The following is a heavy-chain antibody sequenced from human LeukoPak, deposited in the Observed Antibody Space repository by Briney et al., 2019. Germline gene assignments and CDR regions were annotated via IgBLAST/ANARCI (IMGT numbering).Heavy chain of an antibody. V-gene: IGHV3-9*01. J-gene: IGHJ4*02. CDR3: AKDGYCTSSSCPIDY. CDR1: GFNFDEYA. D-gene: IGHD2-8*01. Sequence: GRSLRLSCVGSGFNFDEYAMHWVRQPPGKGLEWVSSISSNSDDIGYADSVKGRFTISRDSAKKSLYLHMNSLRVEDTALYYCAKDGYCTSSSCPIDYWGQGTLVTVSS. CDR2: ISSNSDDI.